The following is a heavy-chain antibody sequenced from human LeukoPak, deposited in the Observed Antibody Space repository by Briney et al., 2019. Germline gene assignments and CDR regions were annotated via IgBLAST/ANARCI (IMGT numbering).Heavy chain of an antibody. J-gene: IGHJ4*02. CDR3: ARDEARGYDFRPQDH. D-gene: IGHD3-3*01. CDR2: MRYDGSHT. Sequence: GGSLRLSCAASRFTFSSYDMHWVRQAPGKGLEWVAFMRYDGSHTYYADSVKGRFTISRDNSKNSLYLQMNSLRVEDTAVYYCARDEARGYDFRPQDHWGQGTLVSVSS. V-gene: IGHV3-30*02. CDR1: RFTFSSYD.